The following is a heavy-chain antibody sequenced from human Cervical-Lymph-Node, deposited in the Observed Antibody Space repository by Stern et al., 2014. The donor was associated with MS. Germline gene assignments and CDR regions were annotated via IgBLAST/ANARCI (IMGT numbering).Heavy chain of an antibody. J-gene: IGHJ4*02. V-gene: IGHV1-69*09. CDR1: GGTFTSYA. D-gene: IGHD3-16*01. Sequence: QVQLVQSGAEVKKPGSSVKVSCQASGGTFTSYAISWVRQAPGQGLEWMGRIIPVPDVANYAQKFQGRITITADKSTSTANMWLRGRRSEDTAVYYCAKNVFVGGWGFDQNYFDYWGQGTLVTVSS. CDR2: IIPVPDVA. CDR3: AKNVFVGGWGFDQNYFDY.